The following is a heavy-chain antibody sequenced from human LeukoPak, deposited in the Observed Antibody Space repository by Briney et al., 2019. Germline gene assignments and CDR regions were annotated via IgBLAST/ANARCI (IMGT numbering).Heavy chain of an antibody. V-gene: IGHV3-30*02. CDR1: GFTFSSYG. J-gene: IGHJ4*02. D-gene: IGHD6-6*01. CDR2: IRYDGSNK. CDR3: ANVRSSSWGEDY. Sequence: PGGSLRLSCAASGFTFSSYGMRWVRQAPGKGLEWVAFIRYDGSNKYYADSVKGRFTISRDNSKNTLYLQMNSLRAEDTAVYYCANVRSSSWGEDYWGQGTLVTVSS.